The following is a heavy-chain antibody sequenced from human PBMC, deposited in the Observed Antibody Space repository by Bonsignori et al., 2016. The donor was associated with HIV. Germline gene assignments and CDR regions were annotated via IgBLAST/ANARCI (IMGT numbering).Heavy chain of an antibody. Sequence: VRQMPGKGLEWVSSISSNTRYTYYADSVKGRFTISRDNAKNSLFLQMSSLRAEDTAVYYCARGNCSLFNCYWPFGLWGQGTLVTVSS. CDR3: ARGNCSLFNCYWPFGL. V-gene: IGHV3-21*01. CDR2: ISSNTRYT. D-gene: IGHD2-21*01. J-gene: IGHJ4*02.